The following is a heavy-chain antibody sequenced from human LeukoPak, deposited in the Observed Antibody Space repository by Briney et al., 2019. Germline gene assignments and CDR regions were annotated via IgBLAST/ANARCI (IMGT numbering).Heavy chain of an antibody. CDR1: GYTFTSYY. CDR2: INPNSGGT. V-gene: IGHV1-2*02. J-gene: IGHJ3*02. Sequence: GASVKVSCKASGYTFTSYYMHWVRQAPGQGLEWMGWINPNSGGTNYAQKSQGRVTMTRDTSISTAYMELSRLRSDGTAVYYCARYYSPSYDFWSGYYAVSPTSSHYDAFDIWGQGTMVTVSS. D-gene: IGHD3-3*01. CDR3: ARYYSPSYDFWSGYYAVSPTSSHYDAFDI.